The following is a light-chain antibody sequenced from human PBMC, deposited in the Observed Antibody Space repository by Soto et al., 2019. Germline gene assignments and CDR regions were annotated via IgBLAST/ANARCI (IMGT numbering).Light chain of an antibody. V-gene: IGLV1-44*01. CDR1: SSNIGSNI. J-gene: IGLJ7*01. CDR3: SAWDASLSSIL. CDR2: NND. Sequence: QSVLSQPPSASGTPGQTVTISCSGRSSNIGSNIVNWYQQLPGTAPKLLIYNNDHRPSGVADRFSGSKSGTSASLAISGLQSEDEADYYCSAWDASLSSILFGGGTQRPSS.